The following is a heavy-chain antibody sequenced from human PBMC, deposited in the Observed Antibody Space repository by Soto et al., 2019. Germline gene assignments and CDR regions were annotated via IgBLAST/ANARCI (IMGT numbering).Heavy chain of an antibody. CDR2: IYYSGST. D-gene: IGHD1-26*01. J-gene: IGHJ6*03. CDR1: GGSISSYY. Sequence: SETLSLTCTVSGGSISSYYWSWIRQPPGKGLEWIGYIYYSGSTNYNPSLKSRVTISVDTSKNQFSLKLSSVTAADTAVYYCARCIAGLRDYYMDVWGKGTTVTVSS. CDR3: ARCIAGLRDYYMDV. V-gene: IGHV4-59*01.